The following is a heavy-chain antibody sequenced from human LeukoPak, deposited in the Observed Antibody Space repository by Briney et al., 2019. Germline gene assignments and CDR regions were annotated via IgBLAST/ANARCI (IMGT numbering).Heavy chain of an antibody. V-gene: IGHV1-2*02. Sequence: ASVKVSCKASGYTFTGSYMHWVRQAPGQGLEWMGWINPNSGGTNYAQKFQGRVTMTRDTSISTAYMELSRLRSDDTAVYYCARTNQMATIHFDYWGQGTVVTVSS. J-gene: IGHJ4*02. D-gene: IGHD5-24*01. CDR2: INPNSGGT. CDR3: ARTNQMATIHFDY. CDR1: GYTFTGSY.